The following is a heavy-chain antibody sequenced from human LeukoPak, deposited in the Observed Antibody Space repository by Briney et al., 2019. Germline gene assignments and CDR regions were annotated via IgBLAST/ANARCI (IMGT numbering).Heavy chain of an antibody. D-gene: IGHD2-2*01. CDR2: IKSKTDGGTT. Sequence: PGGSLRLSCAASGFTFSNAWMSWVRQAPGKGLEWVGRIKSKTDGGTTDYAAPVKGRFTISRDDSKNTLYLQMNSLKTEDTAVYYCTTDFSITSWHSPTDYWAQGTLVSVSS. V-gene: IGHV3-15*01. CDR1: GFTFSNAW. CDR3: TTDFSITSWHSPTDY. J-gene: IGHJ4*02.